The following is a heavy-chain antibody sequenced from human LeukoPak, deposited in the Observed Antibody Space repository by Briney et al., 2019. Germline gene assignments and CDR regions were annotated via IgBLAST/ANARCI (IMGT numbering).Heavy chain of an antibody. D-gene: IGHD5-24*01. CDR2: INNDGSST. J-gene: IGHJ3*02. CDR3: AREGDGYNDAFDI. CDR1: GFTFSSYW. V-gene: IGHV3-74*01. Sequence: GGSLRLSCAASGFTFSSYWMHWVRQTPGKGLVWVSRINNDGSSTNYADSVKGRFTISRDNAKNTLYLQMHSLRAEDTAVYYCAREGDGYNDAFDIWGQGTMVTVSS.